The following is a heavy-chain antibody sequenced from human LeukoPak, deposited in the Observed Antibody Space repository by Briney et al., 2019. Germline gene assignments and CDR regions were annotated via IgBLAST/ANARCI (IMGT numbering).Heavy chain of an antibody. CDR2: IYYNGST. V-gene: IGHV4-59*01. J-gene: IGHJ3*02. Sequence: SETLSLTCNVSGGSISSYYWSWIRQPPGKGLEWIGYIYYNGSTNYNPSLKSRVTISVDTPKNQFSLKLSSVTAADSAVYYCARDPRRFYDSSGYPREDAFDIWGQGTMVTVSS. CDR3: ARDPRRFYDSSGYPREDAFDI. CDR1: GGSISSYY. D-gene: IGHD3-22*01.